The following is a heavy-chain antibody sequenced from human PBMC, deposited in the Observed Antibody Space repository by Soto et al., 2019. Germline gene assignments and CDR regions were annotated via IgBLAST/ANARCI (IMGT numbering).Heavy chain of an antibody. CDR3: ARAKSWDDYDV. J-gene: IGHJ3*01. Sequence: SETLSLTGTVSGGSINSGDYSWSWIRQPSGKGLEWIGYMYQSGSTFYNPSLKSRVTISIDRSENRFSLDLNSVTAADTAVYYCARAKSWDDYDVCGQVTMVTVSS. V-gene: IGHV4-30-2*01. D-gene: IGHD3-10*01. CDR1: GGSINSGDYS. CDR2: MYQSGST.